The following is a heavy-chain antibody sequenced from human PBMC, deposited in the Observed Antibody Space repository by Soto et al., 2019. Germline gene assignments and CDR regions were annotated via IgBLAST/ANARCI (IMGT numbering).Heavy chain of an antibody. CDR3: ARGPGSSGWYYYYGMDV. CDR1: GGSISSYY. J-gene: IGHJ6*02. V-gene: IGHV4-59*01. Sequence: SETRSLTCTVSGGSISSYYWSWIRQPPGKGLEWIGYIYYSGSTNYNPSLKSRVTISVDTSKNQFSLKLSSVTAADTAVYYCARGPGSSGWYYYYGMDVWGQGTTVTVSS. D-gene: IGHD6-19*01. CDR2: IYYSGST.